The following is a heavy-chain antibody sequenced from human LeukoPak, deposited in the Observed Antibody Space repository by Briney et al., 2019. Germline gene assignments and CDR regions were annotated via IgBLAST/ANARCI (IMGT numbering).Heavy chain of an antibody. Sequence: SETLSLTCAVYGGSFSGYYWSWIRQPPGKGLEWVGEINHSGSTNYNPSLKSRVTISVDTSKNQFSLKLSSVTAAGTAVYYCARRNPYYYGSGSYYNYWGQGTLVTVSS. V-gene: IGHV4-34*01. CDR2: INHSGST. D-gene: IGHD3-10*01. CDR1: GGSFSGYY. J-gene: IGHJ4*02. CDR3: ARRNPYYYGSGSYYNY.